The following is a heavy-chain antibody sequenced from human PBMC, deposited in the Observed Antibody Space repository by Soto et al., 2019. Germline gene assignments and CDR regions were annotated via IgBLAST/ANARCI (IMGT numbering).Heavy chain of an antibody. CDR3: ATDGGLSCGGDCRVDGFDI. D-gene: IGHD2-21*02. V-gene: IGHV4-61*01. CDR2: IYYSGTT. J-gene: IGHJ3*02. CDR1: GGSVSSDRNY. Sequence: SETLSLTCTVSGGSVSSDRNYWSWIRQPPGKGLEWIGYIYYSGTTNYNPSLKSRVTITRDTSKNQFSLNLSSVTAADTAVYYCATDGGLSCGGDCRVDGFDIWGQGTMVTVSS.